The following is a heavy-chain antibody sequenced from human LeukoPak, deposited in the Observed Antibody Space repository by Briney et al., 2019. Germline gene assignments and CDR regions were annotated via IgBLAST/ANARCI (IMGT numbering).Heavy chain of an antibody. J-gene: IGHJ3*01. Sequence: GGSLRLSCVASGFTFSGYEANWVRQAPGKGLEWVSYIGRSGSPIYYADSVKGRFTISRDNSKNTLYLQMNSLGADDTAVYYCAKAFQRGWGRDAFAFWGQGTVVTVSS. D-gene: IGHD3-16*01. CDR1: GFTFSGYE. CDR2: IGRSGSPI. CDR3: AKAFQRGWGRDAFAF. V-gene: IGHV3-48*03.